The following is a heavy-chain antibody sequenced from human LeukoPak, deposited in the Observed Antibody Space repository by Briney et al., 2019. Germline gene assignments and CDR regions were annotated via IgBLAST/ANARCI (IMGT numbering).Heavy chain of an antibody. CDR3: ARHRIYDFWSGYYYFDY. Sequence: SETLSLTCTVSGGSIGSYYWSWIRQPPGKGLEWIGYIYYSGSTNYNPSLKSRVTISVDTSKNQFSLKLSSVTAADTAVYYCARHRIYDFWSGYYYFDYWGQGTLVTVSS. D-gene: IGHD3-3*01. V-gene: IGHV4-59*08. J-gene: IGHJ4*02. CDR2: IYYSGST. CDR1: GGSIGSYY.